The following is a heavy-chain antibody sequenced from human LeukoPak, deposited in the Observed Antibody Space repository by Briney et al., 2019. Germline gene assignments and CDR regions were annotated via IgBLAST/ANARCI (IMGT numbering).Heavy chain of an antibody. J-gene: IGHJ5*02. CDR2: INHSGST. CDR1: GGSFSGYY. CDR3: ARVRPRKLVHQRPRLINWFDP. Sequence: MSSETLSLTCAVYGGSFSGYYWSWIRQPPGKGLEWIGEINHSGSTNYNPSLKSRVTISVDTSKNQFSLKLSSVTAADTAVYYCARVRPRKLVHQRPRLINWFDPWGQGTLVTVSS. V-gene: IGHV4-34*01. D-gene: IGHD6-6*01.